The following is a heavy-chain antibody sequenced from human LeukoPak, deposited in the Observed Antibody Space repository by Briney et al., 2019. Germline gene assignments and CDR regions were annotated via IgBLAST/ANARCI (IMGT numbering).Heavy chain of an antibody. CDR1: GGSISSSSYY. J-gene: IGHJ4*02. CDR3: ATRSYVDANYFDY. D-gene: IGHD4-17*01. CDR2: IYYSGST. Sequence: SETLSLTCTVSGGSISSSSYYWGWIRQPPGMGLEWIGTIYYSGSTYYNPSLKSRVTISVDTSKNQFSLKLSSVTAADTAVYYCATRSYVDANYFDYWGQRTLVTASS. V-gene: IGHV4-39*01.